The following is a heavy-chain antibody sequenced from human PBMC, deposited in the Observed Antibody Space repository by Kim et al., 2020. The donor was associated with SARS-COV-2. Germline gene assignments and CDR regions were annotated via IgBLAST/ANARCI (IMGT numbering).Heavy chain of an antibody. CDR2: ITGSGDVA. J-gene: IGHJ3*02. CDR3: AKSVISGAGSYYDI. CDR1: GFNFRNYG. D-gene: IGHD2-8*02. V-gene: IGHV3-23*01. Sequence: GGSLRLSCAASGFNFRNYGMSWVRQAPGKGLEWVTGITGSGDVAVYADSVRGRFTTFRDNSKTTVYLEMNNLAAEDTAIYLCAKSVISGAGSYYDIWG.